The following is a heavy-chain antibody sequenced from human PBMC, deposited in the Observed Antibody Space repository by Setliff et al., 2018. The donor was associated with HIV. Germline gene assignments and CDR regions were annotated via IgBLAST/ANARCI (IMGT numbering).Heavy chain of an antibody. J-gene: IGHJ6*03. D-gene: IGHD5-12*01. CDR2: IDDHGTT. CDR3: ARGQLALRGPKFYYMDV. V-gene: IGHV4-34*01. CDR1: GGSLSNHR. Sequence: PSETLSLTCAVAGGSLSNHRWTWVRQSSGKGLEWIGDIDDHGTTNYNPSLRGQVTISVDSARNQVSLRMTSVTAADRDVYYCARGQLALRGPKFYYMDVWGQGTPVTVSS.